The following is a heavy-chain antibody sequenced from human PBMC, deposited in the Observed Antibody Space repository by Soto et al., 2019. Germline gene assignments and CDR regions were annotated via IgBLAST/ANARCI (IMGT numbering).Heavy chain of an antibody. CDR1: GFTFSSYG. V-gene: IGHV3-33*01. Sequence: GGSLRLSCAASGFTFSSYGMHWVRQAPGKGLEWVAVIWYDGSNKYYADSVKGRFTISRDNSKNTLYLQMNSLGAEDTAVYYCSRGDQITIFGVVIRYAFDIWGQGTMVTVSS. D-gene: IGHD3-3*01. CDR2: IWYDGSNK. CDR3: SRGDQITIFGVVIRYAFDI. J-gene: IGHJ3*02.